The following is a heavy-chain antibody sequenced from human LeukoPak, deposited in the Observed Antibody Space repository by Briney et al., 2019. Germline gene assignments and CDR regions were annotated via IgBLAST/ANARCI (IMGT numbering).Heavy chain of an antibody. CDR3: AKVVTSSGWPLY. D-gene: IGHD6-19*01. V-gene: IGHV3-23*01. J-gene: IGHJ4*02. CDR2: ISGSGGST. Sequence: GGSLRLSCAASGFTFSRYAMSWVRQAPGKGLEWVSAISGSGGSTYYADSVKGRFTISRDNSKNTLYLQMNSLRAEDTAVYYCAKVVTSSGWPLYWGQGTLVTVSS. CDR1: GFTFSRYA.